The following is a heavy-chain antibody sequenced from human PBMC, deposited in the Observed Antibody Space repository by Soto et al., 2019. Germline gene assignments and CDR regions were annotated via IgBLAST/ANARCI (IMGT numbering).Heavy chain of an antibody. Sequence: ASVKVSCKASGYTFTSYYMHWVRQAPGQGLEWMAMINPSGGRIKYAQIFQGRVTLTRDTSTGTVDMELSSLTSEDTAIYYCARGPSCGGDCYLFDYWGQGTQVTVSS. CDR2: INPSGGRI. V-gene: IGHV1-46*01. CDR1: GYTFTSYY. CDR3: ARGPSCGGDCYLFDY. J-gene: IGHJ4*02. D-gene: IGHD2-21*02.